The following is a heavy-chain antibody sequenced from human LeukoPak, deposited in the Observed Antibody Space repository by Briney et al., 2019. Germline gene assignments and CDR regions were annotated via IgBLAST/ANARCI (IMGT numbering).Heavy chain of an antibody. V-gene: IGHV3-43*02. CDR2: ISEDGGTT. D-gene: IGHD6-25*01. CDR3: AKDIGGLNY. CDR1: GFTFDDYA. Sequence: PGGSLRLSCAASGFTFDDYAMHWVRQAPGKGLEWVSLISEDGGTTYYADSVKGRFTISRDNRKKSLYLQMNSLRTEDTALYYCAKDIGGLNYCGQGTLVTVSS. J-gene: IGHJ4*02.